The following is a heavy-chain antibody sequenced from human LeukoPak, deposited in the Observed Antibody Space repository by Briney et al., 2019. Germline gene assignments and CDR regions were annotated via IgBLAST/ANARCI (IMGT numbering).Heavy chain of an antibody. CDR1: GFTFSSYW. CDR2: IKQDGSEK. D-gene: IGHD3-3*01. V-gene: IGHV3-7*03. Sequence: GGSLRLSCAASGFTFSSYWMSWVRQAPGRGLEWVASIKQDGSEKYYVDSVKGRFTISRDNAKNSLYLQMNSLRAEDTAVYYCASLRFLEWSVDYWGQGTLVTVSS. CDR3: ASLRFLEWSVDY. J-gene: IGHJ4*02.